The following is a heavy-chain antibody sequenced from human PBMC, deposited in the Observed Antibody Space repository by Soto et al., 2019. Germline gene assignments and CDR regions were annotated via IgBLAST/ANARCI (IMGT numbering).Heavy chain of an antibody. Sequence: GASVKVSCKASGYTFTGYYMHWVRQAPGQGLEWMGWINPNSGGTNYAQKFQGWVTMTRDTSISTAYMELSRLRSDATAVYYCAREPVLRFLEGLPGPLNLYYYYYGMDVWGQGTRVTVSS. D-gene: IGHD3-3*01. V-gene: IGHV1-2*04. CDR1: GYTFTGYY. J-gene: IGHJ6*02. CDR2: INPNSGGT. CDR3: AREPVLRFLEGLPGPLNLYYYYYGMDV.